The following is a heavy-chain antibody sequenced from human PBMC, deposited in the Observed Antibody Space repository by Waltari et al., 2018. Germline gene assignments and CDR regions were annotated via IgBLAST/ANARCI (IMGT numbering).Heavy chain of an antibody. CDR3: ARIKVSRYFDL. Sequence: QVQLQESGPGLVKPSETLSLTCAVSGYSISSGYYWGWIRQPPGKGLEWIGSIYHSGGTYYNPSLKSRVTISVDTSKNQFSLKLSSVTAADTAVYYYARIKVSRYFDLWGRGTLVTVSS. D-gene: IGHD1-20*01. CDR1: GYSISSGYY. CDR2: IYHSGGT. V-gene: IGHV4-38-2*01. J-gene: IGHJ2*01.